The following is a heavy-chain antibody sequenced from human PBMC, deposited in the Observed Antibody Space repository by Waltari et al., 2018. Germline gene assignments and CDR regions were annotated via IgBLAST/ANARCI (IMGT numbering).Heavy chain of an antibody. CDR1: GYTFRDYG. Sequence: QGQLVESGGGVVQPGRSLRLSCEGSGYTFRDYGIHWVRQAPGKGRVWLAVIVYAGTHKNYADSGKGRFTISKDNSKKTVDLEMNSLGVDDTAVYHCAKDRRWSAGGFYYYYGMDVWGQGTTVVVSS. CDR3: AKDRRWSAGGFYYYYGMDV. J-gene: IGHJ6*02. CDR2: IVYAGTHK. D-gene: IGHD6-13*01. V-gene: IGHV3-30*18.